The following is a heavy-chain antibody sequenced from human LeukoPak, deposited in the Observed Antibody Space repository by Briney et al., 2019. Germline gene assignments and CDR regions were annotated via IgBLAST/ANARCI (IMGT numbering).Heavy chain of an antibody. V-gene: IGHV3-21*01. CDR3: ARAWTMIPDY. D-gene: IGHD3-22*01. CDR1: GFTFSSYS. J-gene: IGHJ4*02. CDR2: ISSSSSYI. Sequence: GGSLRLTCAASGFTFSSYSMNWVRQAPGKGLEWVSSISSSSSYIYYADSVKGRFTISRDNAKNSLYLQMNSLRAEDTAVYYCARAWTMIPDYWGQGTLVTVSS.